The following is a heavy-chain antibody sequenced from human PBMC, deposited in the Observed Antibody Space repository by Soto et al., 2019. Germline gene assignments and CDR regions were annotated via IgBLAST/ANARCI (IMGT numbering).Heavy chain of an antibody. J-gene: IGHJ5*02. Sequence: QVQLVQSGAEVKKPGSSVKVSCKASGGTFSSYAISWVRQAPGQGLEWMGGIIPIFGTANYAQKFQGRVTITADESTSTGYMELSSLRSEDTAVYYCARWSGPARTIRRNNWFDPWGQGTLVTVSS. CDR3: ARWSGPARTIRRNNWFDP. CDR2: IIPIFGTA. D-gene: IGHD3-3*01. CDR1: GGTFSSYA. V-gene: IGHV1-69*01.